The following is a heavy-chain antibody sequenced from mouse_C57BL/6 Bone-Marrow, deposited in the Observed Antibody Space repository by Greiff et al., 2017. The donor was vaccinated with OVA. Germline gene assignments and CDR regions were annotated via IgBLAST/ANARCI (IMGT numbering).Heavy chain of an antibody. CDR3: ARDERDITTRYFDV. Sequence: EVQRVESGGGLVKPGGSLKLSCAASGFTFSSYAMSWVRQTPEKRLEWVATISDGGSYTYYPDNVKGRFTISRDNAKNNLYLQMSHLKSEDTAMYYCARDERDITTRYFDVWGTGTTVTVSS. CDR2: ISDGGSYT. J-gene: IGHJ1*03. D-gene: IGHD1-1*01. V-gene: IGHV5-4*01. CDR1: GFTFSSYA.